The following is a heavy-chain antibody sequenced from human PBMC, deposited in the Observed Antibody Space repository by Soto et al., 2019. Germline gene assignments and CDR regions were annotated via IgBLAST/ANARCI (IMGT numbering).Heavy chain of an antibody. J-gene: IGHJ4*02. CDR1: GFTFNSYA. CDR2: ISGSGGTK. V-gene: IGHV3-23*01. D-gene: IGHD6-6*01. CDR3: ARDYGTYSSSYYFDY. Sequence: PGGSLRLSCAASGFTFNSYAMTWVRQAPGRGLEWVSAISGSGGTKKYAESVVGRFSISRDNAKNTVFLQMNSLRAEDTAVYYCARDYGTYSSSYYFDYWGQGTLVTVSS.